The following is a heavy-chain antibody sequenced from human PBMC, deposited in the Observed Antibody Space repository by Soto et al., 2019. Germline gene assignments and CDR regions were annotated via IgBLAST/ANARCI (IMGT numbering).Heavy chain of an antibody. CDR3: ATDDYCSSTSCWEGYYYDSGLDV. V-gene: IGHV1-46*01. Sequence: ASVKVSCKASGYTFTSYYMHWVREAPGQGLEWMGIINPSCGSTSYAQKFQGRVTMTRDTSKSTVYMELSSLRSEDTAVYYCATDDYCSSTSCWEGYYYDSGLDVWSQGTTAPVSS. D-gene: IGHD2-2*01. J-gene: IGHJ6*02. CDR2: INPSCGST. CDR1: GYTFTSYY.